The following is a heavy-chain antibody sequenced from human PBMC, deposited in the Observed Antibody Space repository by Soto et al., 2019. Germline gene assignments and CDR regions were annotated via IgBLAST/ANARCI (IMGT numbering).Heavy chain of an antibody. CDR3: ARDPPGGPNAFDI. V-gene: IGHV1-69*13. D-gene: IGHD2-15*01. J-gene: IGHJ3*02. Sequence: AASVKVSCKASGGTFSSYAISWVRQAPGQGLEWMGGIIPIFGTANYAQKFQGRVTITADESTSTAYMELSSLRSEDTAVYYCARDPPGGPNAFDIWGQGTMVTVSS. CDR2: IIPIFGTA. CDR1: GGTFSSYA.